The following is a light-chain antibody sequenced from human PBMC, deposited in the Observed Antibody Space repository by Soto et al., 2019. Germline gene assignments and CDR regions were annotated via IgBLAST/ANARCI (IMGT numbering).Light chain of an antibody. CDR2: GAS. Sequence: EIVMTRSPATLSLSPGERATLSGRASESVSTNLAWYQQKAGQDPRLIIYGASTRATGIPARFSGIGSGTDFNLTLCRLETEECAVYEGQQRSNWTLTVCQGTRLEIK. CDR3: QQRSNWTLT. J-gene: IGKJ5*01. V-gene: IGKV3-15*01. CDR1: ESVSTN.